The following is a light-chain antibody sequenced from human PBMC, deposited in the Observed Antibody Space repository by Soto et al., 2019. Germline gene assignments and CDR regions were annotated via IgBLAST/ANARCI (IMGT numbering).Light chain of an antibody. CDR1: QSISSY. J-gene: IGKJ1*01. CDR2: AAS. Sequence: DTQMTQSPSSLSASVGDRVTITCRASQSISSYLNWYQQKPGKAPKLLIYAASSLQSGVPSRFSGSGSGTDFTLTISSLQPEDFATYSCQQSYRTAWACGQGTKVDI. CDR3: QQSYRTAWA. V-gene: IGKV1-39*01.